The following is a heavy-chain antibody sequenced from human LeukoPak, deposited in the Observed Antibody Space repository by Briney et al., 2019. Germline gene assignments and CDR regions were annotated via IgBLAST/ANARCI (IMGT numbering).Heavy chain of an antibody. CDR1: GGSISSGGYS. CDR3: ARYDPNLYFDC. J-gene: IGHJ4*02. CDR2: IYHSGST. D-gene: IGHD3-16*01. V-gene: IGHV4-30-2*01. Sequence: PSETLSLTCAVSGGSISSGGYSWSWIRQPPGKGLEWIGYIYHSGSTYYNPSLKSRVTISVDRSKNQFSLKLSSVTAADTAVYYCARYDPNLYFDCWGQGTLVTVSS.